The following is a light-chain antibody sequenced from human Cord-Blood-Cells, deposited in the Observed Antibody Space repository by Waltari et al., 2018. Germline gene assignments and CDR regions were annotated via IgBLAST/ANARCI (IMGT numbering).Light chain of an antibody. J-gene: IGKJ1*01. V-gene: IGKV4-1*01. CDR2: WAC. CDR3: QQYYSTPRT. CDR1: QSVLYSSNNKNY. Sequence: DIVMTQSPDSLAVSLGERATINCKSSQSVLYSSNNKNYLAWYQQKPGQPPKLPIYWACTREYGVPDRFSGSGSGTDFSLTISSLQAEDVAVYYCQQYYSTPRTFGQGTKVEIK.